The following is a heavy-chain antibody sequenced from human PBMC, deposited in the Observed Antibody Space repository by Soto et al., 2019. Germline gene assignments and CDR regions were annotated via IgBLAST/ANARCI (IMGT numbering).Heavy chain of an antibody. J-gene: IGHJ4*02. CDR3: AKDPGDSSGSLGSN. CDR2: ISYDGSNK. D-gene: IGHD2-21*02. CDR1: GFTFSSYG. V-gene: IGHV3-30*18. Sequence: GGSLRLSCAASGFTFSSYGMHWVRQAPGKGLEWVAVISYDGSNKYYADSVKGRFTISRDNSKNTLYLQMNSLRAEDTAVYYCAKDPGDSSGSLGSNWGQGTLVTVSA.